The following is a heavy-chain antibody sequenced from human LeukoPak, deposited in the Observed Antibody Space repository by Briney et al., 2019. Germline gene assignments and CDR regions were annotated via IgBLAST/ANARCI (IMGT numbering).Heavy chain of an antibody. CDR1: GGSLNNYY. J-gene: IGHJ4*02. Sequence: SETLSLTCAVYGGSLNNYYWSWIRQSPGKGLEWLGEGNHNGGTKYNPSLKSRVTISVDKSKNQFSLKLSSVTAADTAVYYCARDSDGSGSYPYWGQGTLVTVSS. CDR2: GNHNGGT. V-gene: IGHV4-34*01. CDR3: ARDSDGSGSYPY. D-gene: IGHD3-10*01.